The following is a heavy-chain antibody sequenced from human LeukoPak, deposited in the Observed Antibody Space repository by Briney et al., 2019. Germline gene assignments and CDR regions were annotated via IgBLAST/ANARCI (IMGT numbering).Heavy chain of an antibody. CDR2: IGGSSAST. J-gene: IGHJ6*02. Sequence: PSETLSLTCAVYGGSFRHPYWNWIRQPPGEGLEWVSAIGGSSASTYYADSVKGRVTISRDNSKNTLYLQMNSLRAEDTAVYYCAKHRGYSADDMDVWGQGTTVTVSS. V-gene: IGHV3-23*01. CDR3: AKHRGYSADDMDV. CDR1: GGSFRHPY. D-gene: IGHD5-18*01.